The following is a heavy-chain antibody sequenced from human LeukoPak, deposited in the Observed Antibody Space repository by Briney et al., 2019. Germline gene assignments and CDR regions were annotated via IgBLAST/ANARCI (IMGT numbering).Heavy chain of an antibody. Sequence: PSETLSLTCTVSGGSISSYYWSWIRQPPGKGLEWIGYIYYSGSTNYNPSLKSRVTISVDTSKNQFSLKLSSVTAADTAVYYCATTDSNGWSDYWGQGTLVTVSS. CDR1: GGSISSYY. CDR2: IYYSGST. V-gene: IGHV4-59*01. D-gene: IGHD6-19*01. CDR3: ATTDSNGWSDY. J-gene: IGHJ4*02.